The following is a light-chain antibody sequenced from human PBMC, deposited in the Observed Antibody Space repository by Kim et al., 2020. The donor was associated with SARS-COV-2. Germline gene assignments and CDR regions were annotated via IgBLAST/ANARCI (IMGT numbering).Light chain of an antibody. CDR2: EVN. CDR3: NSYAGSYNWV. J-gene: IGLJ3*02. CDR1: SSDVGAYNY. V-gene: IGLV2-8*01. Sequence: GQSVTISCTGTSSDVGAYNYVSWYQQHPGKAPKLLLYEVNKRPSGVPDRFSGSKSDNTASLTVSGLQAEDEADYYCNSYAGSYNWVFGGGTQLTVL.